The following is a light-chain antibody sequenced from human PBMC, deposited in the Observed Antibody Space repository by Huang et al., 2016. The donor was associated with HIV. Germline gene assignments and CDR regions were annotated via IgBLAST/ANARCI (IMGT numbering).Light chain of an antibody. CDR2: GAS. Sequence: IVLTQSPGTLSLSPGERATLSCRASQSIPYIYLAWYQQKPGQAPRLLIYGASTRATGIPDRFSGSGSGTDFTLTISRLEPEDFAVYYCQQYVTGTYTFGQGTKLEIK. CDR3: QQYVTGTYT. J-gene: IGKJ2*01. V-gene: IGKV3-20*01. CDR1: QSIPYIY.